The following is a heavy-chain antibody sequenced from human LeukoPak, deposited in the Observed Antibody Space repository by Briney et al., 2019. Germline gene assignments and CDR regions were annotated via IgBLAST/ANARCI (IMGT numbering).Heavy chain of an antibody. D-gene: IGHD3-22*01. J-gene: IGHJ3*02. V-gene: IGHV1-69*04. CDR2: IIPILGIA. Sequence: GSSVKVSCKASGGTFSSYAISWVRQAPGQGLEWMGGIIPILGIANYAQKFQGRVTITADKSTSTAYMELSSLRSEDTAVYYCARDHYYDSSGYRGNDAFDIWGQGTMVTVSS. CDR1: GGTFSSYA. CDR3: ARDHYYDSSGYRGNDAFDI.